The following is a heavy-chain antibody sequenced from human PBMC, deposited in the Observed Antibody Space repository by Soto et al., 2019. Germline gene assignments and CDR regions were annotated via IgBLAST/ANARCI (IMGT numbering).Heavy chain of an antibody. CDR3: ARPYEGGYSSNHHYYYALDV. V-gene: IGHV1-69*05. J-gene: IGHJ6*02. CDR2: IVPIFGTR. Sequence: SVKVSCKISGGTFSRYSISWVRQAPGQGLEWMGGIVPIFGTRNYAQKFQDRVTITTDESATTAHMELSNLRSEDTAVYYCARPYEGGYSSNHHYYYALDVWGQGTAVTVS. CDR1: GGTFSRYS. D-gene: IGHD3-22*01.